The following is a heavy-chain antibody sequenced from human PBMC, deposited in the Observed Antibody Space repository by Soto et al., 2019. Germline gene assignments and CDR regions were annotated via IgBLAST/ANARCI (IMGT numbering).Heavy chain of an antibody. J-gene: IGHJ4*02. D-gene: IGHD6-6*01. CDR1: GGSINDFY. CDR2: IYYSGST. CDR3: ARVGGVAARTFDY. V-gene: IGHV4-59*01. Sequence: PSETLSLTCTVSGGSINDFYWSWIRQPPGKGLEWIGYIYYSGSTDYNPSLKGRVTKSVDTSKNQFSLKLRSVTGADTAVYYCARVGGVAARTFDYWGQGTLVTVSS.